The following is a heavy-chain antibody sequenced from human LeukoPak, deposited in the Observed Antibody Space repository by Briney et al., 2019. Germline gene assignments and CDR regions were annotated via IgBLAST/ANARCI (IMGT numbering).Heavy chain of an antibody. V-gene: IGHV4-39*01. CDR3: ARVTNYGGHFLDC. CDR1: GGSMSTTSYS. Sequence: KSSETLSLPCTVSGGSMSTTSYSWGWIPKPPGKGLEWIGGIYYSGNTYYNPSLKTRVTISVDTSKNQFSLKLSTVTAADTAVYYCARVTNYGGHFLDCWGQGALVTVSS. CDR2: IYYSGNT. J-gene: IGHJ4*02. D-gene: IGHD4-23*01.